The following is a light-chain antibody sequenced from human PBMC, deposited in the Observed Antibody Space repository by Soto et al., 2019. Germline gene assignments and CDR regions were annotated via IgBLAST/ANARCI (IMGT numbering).Light chain of an antibody. J-gene: IGLJ2*01. CDR1: GSDVGGYNY. CDR2: DVS. Sequence: QSALTQPRSVSGSPGQSVTISCTGTGSDVGGYNYVSWYQEHPGKAPKLMIYDVSERPSGVPERFSGSKSGNTASLTISGLQAENEADYSCSSFAGSYSLLFGGGTKLTVL. CDR3: SSFAGSYSLL. V-gene: IGLV2-11*01.